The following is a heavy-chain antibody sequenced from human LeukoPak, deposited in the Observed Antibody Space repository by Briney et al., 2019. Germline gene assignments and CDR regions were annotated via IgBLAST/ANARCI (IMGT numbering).Heavy chain of an antibody. CDR1: GYTFTGYY. V-gene: IGHV1-8*02. CDR3: ARGLPHGSGSATFDP. J-gene: IGHJ5*02. D-gene: IGHD3-10*01. CDR2: MNPNSGNT. Sequence: ASVKVSCKASGYTFTGYYMHWVRQATGQGLEWMGWMNPNSGNTGYAQKFQGRVTMTRNTSISTAYMELSSLRSEDTAVYYCARGLPHGSGSATFDPWGQGTLVTVSS.